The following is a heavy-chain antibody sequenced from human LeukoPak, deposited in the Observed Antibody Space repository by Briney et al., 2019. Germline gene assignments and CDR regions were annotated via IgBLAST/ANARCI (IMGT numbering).Heavy chain of an antibody. J-gene: IGHJ6*02. CDR2: INPYSGDT. CDR1: GYTFSGYY. D-gene: IGHD3-9*01. CDR3: ARGSLRYFDGPKSYGMDV. Sequence: ASVKVSCRASGYTFSGYYIHWVRQAPGEGLEWMGWINPYSGDTNYAQWFQGRVTMTRDTSISTAYMELSRLRSDDTAVYYCARGSLRYFDGPKSYGMDVWGQGTTVTVSS. V-gene: IGHV1-2*02.